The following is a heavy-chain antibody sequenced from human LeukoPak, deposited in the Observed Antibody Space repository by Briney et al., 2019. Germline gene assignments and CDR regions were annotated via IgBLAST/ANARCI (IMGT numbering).Heavy chain of an antibody. V-gene: IGHV3-21*01. J-gene: IGHJ4*02. Sequence: GGSLRLSCAASGFTFSSYSMNWVRQAPGKGLEWVSSIGSSSSYIYYADSVKGRFTISRDNSKNTLYLQMNSLRAEDTAVYYCARGPYDYVWGSYRPFDYWGQGTLVTVSS. CDR1: GFTFSSYS. D-gene: IGHD3-16*02. CDR2: IGSSSSYI. CDR3: ARGPYDYVWGSYRPFDY.